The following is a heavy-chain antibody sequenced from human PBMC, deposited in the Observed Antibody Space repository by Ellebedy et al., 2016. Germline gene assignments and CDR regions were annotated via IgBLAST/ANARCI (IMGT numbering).Heavy chain of an antibody. D-gene: IGHD1-26*01. V-gene: IGHV3-11*06. J-gene: IGHJ4*02. CDR1: GFTFSDYY. Sequence: GESLKISXAASGFTFSDYYMSWIRQAPGKGLEWVSYISSSSSYTSYADSVQGRFTISRDNAKNTLYLQMNTLRVEDTAVYYCARAPYSGSPCQDYWGQGILVTVSS. CDR2: ISSSSSYT. CDR3: ARAPYSGSPCQDY.